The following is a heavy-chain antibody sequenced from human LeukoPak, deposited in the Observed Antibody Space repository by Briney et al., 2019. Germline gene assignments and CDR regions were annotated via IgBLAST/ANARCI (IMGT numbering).Heavy chain of an antibody. Sequence: PSETLSLTCTVSGGSISSYYWSWIRQPPGKGLEWIGSIYHSGSTYYNPSLKSRVTISVDTSKNQFSLKLSSVTAADTAVYYCTRDSSGYSYYMDVWGKGTTVTVYS. CDR1: GGSISSYY. D-gene: IGHD3-22*01. V-gene: IGHV4-59*04. CDR2: IYHSGST. CDR3: TRDSSGYSYYMDV. J-gene: IGHJ6*03.